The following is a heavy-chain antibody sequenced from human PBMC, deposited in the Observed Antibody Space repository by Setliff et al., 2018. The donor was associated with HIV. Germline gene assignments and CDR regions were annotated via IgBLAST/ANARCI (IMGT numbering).Heavy chain of an antibody. CDR1: GFTFSFHA. V-gene: IGHV3-23*01. Sequence: PGGSLRLSCAASGFTFSFHAMAWVRQAPGKGLEWVSGISGSGDNTFYADSVKGRFTISRDNSKDTLYLQMHNLRAEDTALYYCAKDYTPTFWEYNWFDLWGQGTLVTVSS. J-gene: IGHJ5*02. CDR3: AKDYTPTFWEYNWFDL. CDR2: ISGSGDNT. D-gene: IGHD3-3*01.